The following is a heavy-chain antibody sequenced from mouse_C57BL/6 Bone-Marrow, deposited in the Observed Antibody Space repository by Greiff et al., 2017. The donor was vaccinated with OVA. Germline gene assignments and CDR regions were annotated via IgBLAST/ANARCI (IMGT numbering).Heavy chain of an antibody. CDR3: ASRTGTGFDY. V-gene: IGHV5-6*01. J-gene: IGHJ2*01. CDR2: ISSGGSYT. Sequence: EVQLVESGGDLVKPGGSLKLSCAASGFTFSSYGMSWVRPTPDKRLEWVATISSGGSYTYYPDSVKGRFTISRDNAKNTLYLQRSSLKSEDTAMYYCASRTGTGFDYWGQGTTLTVSS. D-gene: IGHD4-1*01. CDR1: GFTFSSYG.